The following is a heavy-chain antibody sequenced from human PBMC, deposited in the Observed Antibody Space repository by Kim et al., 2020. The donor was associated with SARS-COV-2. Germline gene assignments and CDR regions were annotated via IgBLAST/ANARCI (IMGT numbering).Heavy chain of an antibody. Sequence: SETLSLTCTVSGGSISSSSYYWGWIRQPPGKGLEWIGIIYYSGSTYYNPSLKSRVTISVDTSKNQFSLKLCSVTAADTALDYCARSLGAGPSTIFGVVIIPDAFDIWGQGTMVTVSS. CDR3: ARSLGAGPSTIFGVVIIPDAFDI. D-gene: IGHD3-3*01. J-gene: IGHJ3*02. CDR1: GGSISSSSYY. V-gene: IGHV4-39*01. CDR2: IYYSGST.